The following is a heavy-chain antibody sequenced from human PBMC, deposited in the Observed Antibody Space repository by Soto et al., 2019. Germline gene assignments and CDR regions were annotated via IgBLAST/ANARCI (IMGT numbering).Heavy chain of an antibody. V-gene: IGHV3-30*04. CDR3: ARDVSPHSNPSWFDP. Sequence: QVQLVESGGGVVQPGRSLRLSCAASGFSFRNSAMHWVRQAPGKGLEWVAMISFDGSNKYYADSVRGRFTISRDNPMNTLYLQMNSLGAEDTAVYFCARDVSPHSNPSWFDPWGQGTLVAVSS. D-gene: IGHD4-4*01. CDR2: ISFDGSNK. CDR1: GFSFRNSA. J-gene: IGHJ5*02.